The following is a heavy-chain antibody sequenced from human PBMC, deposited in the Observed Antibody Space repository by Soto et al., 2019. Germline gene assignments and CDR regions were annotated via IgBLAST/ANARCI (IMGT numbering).Heavy chain of an antibody. D-gene: IGHD6-13*01. Sequence: QVQLVQSGAEVKKPGASVRVSCKGSGYTFSSYAIIWVRQAPGQGLEWMGWISDYNGNTEYAQKFQGRVTMTTDTSTSTAYMELRSLRSDDTAVYYCARDPRVTSWYGSDHWGQGTLVTVSS. V-gene: IGHV1-18*01. CDR3: ARDPRVTSWYGSDH. J-gene: IGHJ4*02. CDR1: GYTFSSYA. CDR2: ISDYNGNT.